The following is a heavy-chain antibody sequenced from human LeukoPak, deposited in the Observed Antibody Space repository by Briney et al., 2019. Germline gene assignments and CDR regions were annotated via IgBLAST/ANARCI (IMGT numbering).Heavy chain of an antibody. V-gene: IGHV1-2*02. Sequence: ASVKVSCKASRYTFTGYYMHWVRQAPGQGLEWMGWINPNSGGTNYAPKFQGRVTMTRDTSISTAYMELSRLRSDDTAVYYCAIETTPRALDIWGQGTMVTVSS. J-gene: IGHJ3*02. D-gene: IGHD4-17*01. CDR2: INPNSGGT. CDR3: AIETTPRALDI. CDR1: RYTFTGYY.